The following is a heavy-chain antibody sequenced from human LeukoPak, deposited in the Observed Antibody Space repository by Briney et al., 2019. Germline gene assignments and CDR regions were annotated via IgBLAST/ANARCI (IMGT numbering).Heavy chain of an antibody. J-gene: IGHJ5*02. D-gene: IGHD5-18*01. V-gene: IGHV3-11*04. CDR2: ISSSGSTI. Sequence: GGSLRLSCAASGFTFSDYYMSWIRQAPGKGLEWVSYISSSGSTIYYADSVKGRFTISRDNANNSLYLQMNSLRAEDTAVYYCARGEDTAMISGGYNWFDPWGQGTLVTVSS. CDR1: GFTFSDYY. CDR3: ARGEDTAMISGGYNWFDP.